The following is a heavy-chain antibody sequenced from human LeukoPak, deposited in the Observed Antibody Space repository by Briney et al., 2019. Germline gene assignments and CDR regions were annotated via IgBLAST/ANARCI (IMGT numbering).Heavy chain of an antibody. CDR1: GASVSSGGYY. CDR3: ARGFSTGWYFDP. Sequence: PSETLSLTCSVSGASVSSGGYYWSWIRLPAGEEMEWIGRINPSGDTNYNPSLKSRVTMSIETSKNQLFLNLMSVTAADTALYYCARGFSTGWYFDPWGRGTQVTVSS. D-gene: IGHD6-19*01. CDR2: INPSGDT. J-gene: IGHJ2*01. V-gene: IGHV4-61*02.